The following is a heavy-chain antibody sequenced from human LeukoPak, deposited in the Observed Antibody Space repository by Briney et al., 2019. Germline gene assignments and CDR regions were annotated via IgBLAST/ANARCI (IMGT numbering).Heavy chain of an antibody. D-gene: IGHD4-23*01. CDR1: GFTFSSYA. J-gene: IGHJ4*02. CDR2: ISGSGGST. Sequence: GGSLRLSCAASGFTFSSYAMSWVRQAPGKGLEWVSAISGSGGSTYYADSVKGRFTISRDNSKNTLYLQMNSLRAEDTAVYYCARDENYGGNLYYFDYWGQGTLVTVSS. V-gene: IGHV3-23*01. CDR3: ARDENYGGNLYYFDY.